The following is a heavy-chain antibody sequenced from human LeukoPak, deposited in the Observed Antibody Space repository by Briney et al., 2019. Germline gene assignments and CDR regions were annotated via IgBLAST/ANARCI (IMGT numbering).Heavy chain of an antibody. CDR3: ASSRGVPAAAFDY. D-gene: IGHD2-2*01. CDR2: ISWDGGST. J-gene: IGHJ4*02. Sequence: GGSLRLSCAASGFTFDDYAMHWVRQAPGKGLEWVSLISWDGGSTYYADSVKGRFTISRDNSKSSLYLQMNSLRAEDTALYYCASSRGVPAAAFDYWGQGTLVTVSS. CDR1: GFTFDDYA. V-gene: IGHV3-43D*04.